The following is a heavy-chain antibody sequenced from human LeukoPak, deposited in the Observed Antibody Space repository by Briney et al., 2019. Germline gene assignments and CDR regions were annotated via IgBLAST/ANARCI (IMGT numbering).Heavy chain of an antibody. CDR1: GFTFSRYG. J-gene: IGHJ4*02. D-gene: IGHD2-15*01. V-gene: IGHV3-30*02. CDR2: IRYDGSNK. CDR3: AKRPDECGGNSCYTAPDY. Sequence: GGSLRLSCAASGFTFSRYGMHWVRQAPGKGLEWVAFIRYDGSNKYYADSVKGRFTISRDNSKNTLYLQMNSLRTEDTAVYYCAKRPDECGGNSCYTAPDYWGQGTLVTVSS.